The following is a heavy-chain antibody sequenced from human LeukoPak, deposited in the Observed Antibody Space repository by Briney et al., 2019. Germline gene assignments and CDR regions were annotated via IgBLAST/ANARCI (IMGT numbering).Heavy chain of an antibody. V-gene: IGHV1-69*05. D-gene: IGHD3-3*01. J-gene: IGHJ4*02. CDR3: ARDKLRFLEWLPMVRDHRVGYFDY. CDR1: GGTFSSYA. CDR2: IIPIFGTA. Sequence: ASVKVSCKASGGTFSSYAISWVRQAPGQGLEWMGRIIPIFGTANYAQKFQGRVTITTDESTSTAYMELSSLRSEDTAVYYCARDKLRFLEWLPMVRDHRVGYFDYWGQGTLVTVSS.